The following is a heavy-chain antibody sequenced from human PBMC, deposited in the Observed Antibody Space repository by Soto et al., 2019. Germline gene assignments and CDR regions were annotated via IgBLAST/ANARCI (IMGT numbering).Heavy chain of an antibody. CDR2: ISAYNGNT. Sequence: VXSGKVSCKASAYTFTSYGISWVRQAPGQGLEWMGWISAYNGNTNYAQKLQGRVTVTTDTSTSTAYMELRSLRSDDTAVYYCARESAARPVPFGYWGQGTLVTGSS. CDR3: ARESAARPVPFGY. J-gene: IGHJ4*02. D-gene: IGHD6-6*01. V-gene: IGHV1-18*04. CDR1: AYTFTSYG.